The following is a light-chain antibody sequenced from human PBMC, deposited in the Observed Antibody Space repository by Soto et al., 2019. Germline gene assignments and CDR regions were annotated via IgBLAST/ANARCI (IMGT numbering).Light chain of an antibody. CDR1: QRISSY. CDR3: QQLNSYPQIT. Sequence: DIQLTQSPSFLSASVGDRVTVTCRASQRISSYLAWYQQKPGKAPKLLIYAASTLQSGIPSRFSGSGSGTEFTLTISSLQPEDFATYYCQQLNSYPQITFGQGTRLEIK. V-gene: IGKV1-9*01. CDR2: AAS. J-gene: IGKJ5*01.